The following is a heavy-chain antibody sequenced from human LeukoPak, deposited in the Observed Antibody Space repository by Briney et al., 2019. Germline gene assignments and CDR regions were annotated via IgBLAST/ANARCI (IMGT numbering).Heavy chain of an antibody. CDR1: GFTFSSYA. V-gene: IGHV3-23*01. Sequence: GGSLRLSCAASGFTFSSYAMSWVRQAPGKGLEWVSAISGSGGSTYYADPVKGRSTISRDNSKNTLYLQMNSLRAEDTAVYYCARGPTVTTIDYWGQGTLVTVSS. CDR3: ARGPTVTTIDY. CDR2: ISGSGGST. J-gene: IGHJ4*02. D-gene: IGHD4-17*01.